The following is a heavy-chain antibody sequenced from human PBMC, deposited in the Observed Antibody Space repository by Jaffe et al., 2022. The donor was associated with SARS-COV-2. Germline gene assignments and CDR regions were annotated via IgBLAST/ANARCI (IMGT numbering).Heavy chain of an antibody. J-gene: IGHJ3*02. CDR2: IYHTGST. Sequence: QVQLQESGPGLVKPSETLSLTCSVSGYSISSGYFWGWIRQPPGKGLEWIGTIYHTGSTYDNPSLKSRATISVDTSKNQFSLKLSSVTAADTALYYCVRDGGSASYVVIWGQGTMVTVSS. V-gene: IGHV4-38-2*02. CDR3: VRDGGSASYVVI. CDR1: GYSISSGYF. D-gene: IGHD3-10*01.